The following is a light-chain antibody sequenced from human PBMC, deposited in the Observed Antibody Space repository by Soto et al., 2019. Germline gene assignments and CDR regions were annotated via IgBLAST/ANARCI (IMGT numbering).Light chain of an antibody. Sequence: EIVLTQSPGTLSLSPGERATLSCRASQSVSTYLAWYQHKPGQAPRLLIHGASNRVTGIPDRFSGSGSGTDFTLTISRLEPEDFAMYYCQQYDGSPRPFGQGTKVDIK. V-gene: IGKV3-20*01. CDR3: QQYDGSPRP. J-gene: IGKJ1*01. CDR1: QSVSTY. CDR2: GAS.